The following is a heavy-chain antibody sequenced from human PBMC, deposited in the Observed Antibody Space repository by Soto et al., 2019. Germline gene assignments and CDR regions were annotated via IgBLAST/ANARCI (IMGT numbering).Heavy chain of an antibody. V-gene: IGHV3-53*01. CDR2: TYSGGST. D-gene: IGHD4-4*01. Sequence: PVGSLRLSGAASGFTISRNYMNWVRQAPGKGLEWVSVTYSGGSTCYADSVKGRFTISRDNSKNTLYLQMNSLRAEGTAVYYCAREPPTGKVAFDIWGQGTMVTVSS. CDR1: GFTISRNY. CDR3: AREPPTGKVAFDI. J-gene: IGHJ3*02.